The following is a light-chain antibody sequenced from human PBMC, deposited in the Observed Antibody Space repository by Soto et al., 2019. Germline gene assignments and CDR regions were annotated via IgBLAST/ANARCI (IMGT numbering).Light chain of an antibody. V-gene: IGKV3-15*01. CDR1: QSVYVN. Sequence: ESVLTQSPATLSVSPGERATLSCRARQSVYVNLAWYQHKPGQSPRLLIYGASTRATGIPARFSGSGSGTDFTLTISRLEAEDFAVYYCQQYSSSCTFGQGTRLEIK. CDR3: QQYSSSCT. CDR2: GAS. J-gene: IGKJ5*01.